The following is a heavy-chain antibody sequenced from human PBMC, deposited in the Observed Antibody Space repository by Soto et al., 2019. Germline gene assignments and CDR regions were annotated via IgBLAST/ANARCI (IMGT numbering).Heavy chain of an antibody. CDR3: ATPGGSSSTSIGDEYFQH. J-gene: IGHJ1*01. Sequence: SETLSLTCTVSGGSISSSSYYWGWIRQPPGKGLEWIGSIYYSGSTYYNPSLKSRVTISVDTSKNQFSLKLSSVTAADTAVYYCATPGGSSSTSIGDEYFQHWGQGTLVTVSS. CDR1: GGSISSSSYY. CDR2: IYYSGST. V-gene: IGHV4-39*01. D-gene: IGHD6-13*01.